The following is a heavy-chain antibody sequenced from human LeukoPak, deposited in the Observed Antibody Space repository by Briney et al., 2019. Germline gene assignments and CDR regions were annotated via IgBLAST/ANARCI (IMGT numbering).Heavy chain of an antibody. CDR2: IIPIFGTA. CDR3: ARAPYYYDSSGYSRLEYFQH. D-gene: IGHD3-22*01. V-gene: IGHV1-69*06. CDR1: GGTFSSYA. Sequence: SVKVSCKASGGTFSSYAISWVRQAPGQGLEWMGGIIPIFGTANYAQKFQGRVTITADKSTSTAYMELSSQRSEDTAVYYCARAPYYYDSSGYSRLEYFQHWGQGTLVTVSS. J-gene: IGHJ1*01.